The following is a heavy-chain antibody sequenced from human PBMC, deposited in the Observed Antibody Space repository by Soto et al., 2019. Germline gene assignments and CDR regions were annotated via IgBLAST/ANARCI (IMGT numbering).Heavy chain of an antibody. Sequence: SETLSLTCTVSGGSISSSSYYWGWIRQPPGKGLEWIGSIYYSGSTYYNPSLKSRVTISVDTSKNQFSLKLSSVTAADTAVYYCARYSSSWYVWFDPWGQGTLVTVSS. CDR2: IYYSGST. V-gene: IGHV4-39*01. D-gene: IGHD6-13*01. J-gene: IGHJ5*02. CDR1: GGSISSSSYY. CDR3: ARYSSSWYVWFDP.